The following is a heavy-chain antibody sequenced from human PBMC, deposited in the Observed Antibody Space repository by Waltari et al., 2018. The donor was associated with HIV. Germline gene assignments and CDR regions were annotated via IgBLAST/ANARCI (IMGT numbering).Heavy chain of an antibody. J-gene: IGHJ3*02. D-gene: IGHD3-22*01. Sequence: QVLLQESGPRLVTAAGTRCRNGTVAASAISRHYYWGWNRQAPGKGLEWIGSIYRSGTTYYNPSFKTRVTISVNMSKNQYSLKLSSLTAADTAVYYCARDQDYYDSSGYTSYAFDIWGRGTMIIVSS. CDR3: ARDQDYYDSSGYTSYAFDI. CDR2: IYRSGTT. CDR1: ASAISRHYY. V-gene: IGHV4-38-2*02.